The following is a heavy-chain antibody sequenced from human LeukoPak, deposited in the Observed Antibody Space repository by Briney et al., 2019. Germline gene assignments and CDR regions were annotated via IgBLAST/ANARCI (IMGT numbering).Heavy chain of an antibody. J-gene: IGHJ4*02. CDR2: ISSSGGST. CDR1: GFTFSSYA. V-gene: IGHV3-23*01. Sequence: PGGSLRLSCAASGFTFSSYAMNWVRQAPGKGLEWVSTISSSGGSTYYADSVKGRFTISRDNSKNTLYLQMNSLRAEDTAVYYCAREGSTRGHVDYWGQGTLVTVSS. CDR3: AREGSTRGHVDY. D-gene: IGHD2-2*01.